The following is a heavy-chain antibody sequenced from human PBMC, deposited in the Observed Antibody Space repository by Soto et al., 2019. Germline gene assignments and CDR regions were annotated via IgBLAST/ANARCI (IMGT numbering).Heavy chain of an antibody. J-gene: IGHJ4*02. V-gene: IGHV1-69*06. CDR3: ARYRSSSWYNRSFYFDS. Sequence: QVQLVQSGAEVRKPGSSVKVSCKASGGTFTTYDISWVRQAPGQGLEWMGGIIPLFDATKYAQKFQVRVTITADKSTGTAYRELSSLRSEDTAMYYCARYRSSSWYNRSFYFDSWGQGSLVTVSS. D-gene: IGHD6-19*01. CDR2: IIPLFDAT. CDR1: GGTFTTYD.